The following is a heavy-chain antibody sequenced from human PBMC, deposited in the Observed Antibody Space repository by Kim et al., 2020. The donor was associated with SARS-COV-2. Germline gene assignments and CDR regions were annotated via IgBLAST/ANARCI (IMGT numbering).Heavy chain of an antibody. CDR1: GFTFSSYA. V-gene: IGHV3-30*04. D-gene: IGHD6-19*01. CDR3: ARDLSIAVAGTSPVGY. CDR2: ISYDGSNK. Sequence: GGSLRLSCAASGFTFSSYAMHWVRQAPGKGLEWVAVISYDGSNKYYADSVKGRFTISRDNSKNTLYLQMNSLRAEDTAVYYCARDLSIAVAGTSPVGYWGQGTLVTVSS. J-gene: IGHJ4*02.